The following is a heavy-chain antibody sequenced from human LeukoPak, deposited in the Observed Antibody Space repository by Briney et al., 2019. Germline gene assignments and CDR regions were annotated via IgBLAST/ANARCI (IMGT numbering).Heavy chain of an antibody. Sequence: PSETLSLTRTVSVGSNNSYYRSWSRHPLGGGLEWIDDIYYSRSTIYNPSLKSRVTISIDTSKNQFSLNLRSVTAADTAVYYCARIDYATFDCWGPGTLVTVSS. J-gene: IGHJ4*02. D-gene: IGHD3-16*01. CDR1: VGSNNSYY. CDR3: ARIDYATFDC. CDR2: IYYSRST. V-gene: IGHV4-59*01.